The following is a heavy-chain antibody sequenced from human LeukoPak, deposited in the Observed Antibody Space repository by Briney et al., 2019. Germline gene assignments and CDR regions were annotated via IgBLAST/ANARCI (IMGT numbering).Heavy chain of an antibody. D-gene: IGHD6-13*01. CDR3: ARGRAGIAAAGFDY. V-gene: IGHV3-30-3*01. CDR1: GLTFSMSA. CDR2: ISFDGGNK. Sequence: GGSLRLSCATSGLTFSMSAMHWVRLAPGKGLDWVAVISFDGGNKFYADSVKGRFSISRDNSKNTLYLQMNSLGLDDTAVYFCARGRAGIAAAGFDYWGQGTLVTVSS. J-gene: IGHJ4*02.